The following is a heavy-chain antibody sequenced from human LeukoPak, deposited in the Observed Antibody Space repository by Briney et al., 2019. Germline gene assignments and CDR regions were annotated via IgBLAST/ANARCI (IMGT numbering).Heavy chain of an antibody. CDR2: ISYDGSNE. D-gene: IGHD2-15*01. Sequence: PGGSLRLSCAASGFTFSSYVMHWVRQAPGKGLEWVAIISYDGSNEYYADSVKGRFTISRDNSKNTLYLQMNSLRAADTAVYYCARHRSGGSQDDAFDIWGQGTMVTVSS. J-gene: IGHJ3*02. CDR1: GFTFSSYV. V-gene: IGHV3-30*04. CDR3: ARHRSGGSQDDAFDI.